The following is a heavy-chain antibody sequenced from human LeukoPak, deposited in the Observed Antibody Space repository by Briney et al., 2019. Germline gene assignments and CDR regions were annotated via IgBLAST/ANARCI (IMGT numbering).Heavy chain of an antibody. CDR1: GESFNDYY. Sequence: SETLSLTCAVYGESFNDYYWSWIRHPPGKGLEWIGEINHCGRTNYNPSLKSRVTISVDTSKNQFSLRLSSVTAADTAMYYCARVDYGDYSKDFDYWGQGTLVTFSS. CDR2: INHCGRT. D-gene: IGHD4-17*01. J-gene: IGHJ4*02. V-gene: IGHV4-34*01. CDR3: ARVDYGDYSKDFDY.